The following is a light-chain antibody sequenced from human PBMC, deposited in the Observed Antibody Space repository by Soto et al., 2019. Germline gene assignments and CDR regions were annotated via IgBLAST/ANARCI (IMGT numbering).Light chain of an antibody. J-gene: IGKJ3*01. V-gene: IGKV3-11*01. CDR3: QRRSTGRIT. Sequence: EIVLTQSPATLSLSPGERATLSCRASQSVSSYLAWYQQKPGQAPRLLIYDASNRATGIPARFSGGRSGTDFTLTISSLEPEDFAVYYCQRRSTGRITFGPGTKVDI. CDR2: DAS. CDR1: QSVSSY.